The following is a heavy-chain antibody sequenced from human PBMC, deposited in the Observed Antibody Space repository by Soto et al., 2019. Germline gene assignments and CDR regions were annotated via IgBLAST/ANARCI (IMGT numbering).Heavy chain of an antibody. CDR1: GGSISSSSYF. CDR2: IYYSGST. V-gene: IGHV4-39*01. J-gene: IGHJ5*02. CDR3: ARHPSDFWFDP. D-gene: IGHD2-21*02. Sequence: PSETLSLTCSVSGGSISSSSYFWCWIRQPPGKGLEWIGSIYYSGSTYYNPSLKSRVTVSVDTSKNQFSLKLGSVTAADTAVYYCARHPSDFWFDPWGQGTLVTVSS.